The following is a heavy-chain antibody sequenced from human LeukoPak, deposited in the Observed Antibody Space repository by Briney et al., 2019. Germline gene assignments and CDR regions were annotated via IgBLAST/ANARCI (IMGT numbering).Heavy chain of an antibody. V-gene: IGHV4-39*02. D-gene: IGHD5-24*01. J-gene: IGHJ4*02. CDR3: ARDQGRWLQSYYFDY. CDR1: GGSISSSSYY. Sequence: SETLSLTCTVSGGSISSSSYYWGCIRQPPGKGLECIGSIYYSGSTYYNPSLKSRVTISVDTSKNQFSLKLSSVTAAGTAVYYCARDQGRWLQSYYFDYWGQGTLVTVSS. CDR2: IYYSGST.